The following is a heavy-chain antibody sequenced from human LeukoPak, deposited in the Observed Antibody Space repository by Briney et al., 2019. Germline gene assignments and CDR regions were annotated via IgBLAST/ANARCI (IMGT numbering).Heavy chain of an antibody. CDR2: ISSSGSTI. J-gene: IGHJ5*02. CDR3: ASGSSSWKPLRWFDP. CDR1: GFTFSSYE. D-gene: IGHD6-13*01. V-gene: IGHV3-48*03. Sequence: GGSLRLSCAASGFTFSSYEMNWVRQAPGKGLEWVSYISSSGSTIYYADSVKGRFTISRDNAKNSLYLQMNSLRAEDTAVYYCASGSSSWKPLRWFDPWGQGNLVTVSS.